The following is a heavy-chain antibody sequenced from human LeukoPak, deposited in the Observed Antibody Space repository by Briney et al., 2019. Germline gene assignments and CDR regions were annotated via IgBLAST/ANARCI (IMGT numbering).Heavy chain of an antibody. CDR3: ASFIARYAFDI. V-gene: IGHV3-7*01. J-gene: IGHJ3*02. Sequence: NPGGSLRLSCAASGFTFSSYWMSWVRQAPGEGLEWVANIKQDGSEKYCVDSVKGRFTISRDNAKNSLYLQMNSLRAEDTAVYYCASFIARYAFDIWGQGTMVTVSS. CDR2: IKQDGSEK. D-gene: IGHD6-13*01. CDR1: GFTFSSYW.